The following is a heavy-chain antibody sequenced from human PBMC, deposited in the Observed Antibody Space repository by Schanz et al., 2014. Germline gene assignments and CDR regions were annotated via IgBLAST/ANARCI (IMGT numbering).Heavy chain of an antibody. D-gene: IGHD3-10*01. V-gene: IGHV1-69*08. CDR3: ARERGVLGGGVWKVNWFDP. CDR1: GGTFSSYT. J-gene: IGHJ5*02. Sequence: QVQLVQSGAEVKKPGSSVKVSCKASGGTFSSYTISWVRQAPGQGLEWMGRIIPILGIGNDAQKFQGRVTITADKSTSTAYMELSSLRSEDTAVYYCARERGVLGGGVWKVNWFDPWGQGTLVTVSS. CDR2: IIPILGIG.